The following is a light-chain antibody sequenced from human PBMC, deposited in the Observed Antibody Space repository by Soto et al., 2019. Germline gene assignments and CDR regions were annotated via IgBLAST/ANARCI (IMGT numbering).Light chain of an antibody. V-gene: IGLV2-14*01. CDR1: SSDVGGYIY. CDR3: SSYTPSSSYV. Sequence: QSVLTQPASVYGSPGQSVTISCTGTSSDVGGYIYVSWYQQHPGKAPKLIIYDVTSRPSGVSYRFSGSKSGNTASLTISGLQAEDEADYYCSSYTPSSSYVFGTGTKVTVL. J-gene: IGLJ1*01. CDR2: DVT.